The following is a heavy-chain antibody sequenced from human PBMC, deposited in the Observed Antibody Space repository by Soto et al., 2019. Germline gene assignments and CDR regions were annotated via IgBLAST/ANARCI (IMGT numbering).Heavy chain of an antibody. V-gene: IGHV3-53*04. Sequence: VQLLESGGGLVQPGGSLRLSCTASAFTGTSNYISWVRQTPGQRLEWVSVLYRGGKTFYTDSVRGRFTVSRHNSDNTVFLQMDSLRIVDTAVYFCARGDYFYRLDSWGQGTLVTVSS. CDR3: ARGDYFYRLDS. CDR1: AFTGTSNY. CDR2: LYRGGKT. J-gene: IGHJ5*01. D-gene: IGHD3-3*01.